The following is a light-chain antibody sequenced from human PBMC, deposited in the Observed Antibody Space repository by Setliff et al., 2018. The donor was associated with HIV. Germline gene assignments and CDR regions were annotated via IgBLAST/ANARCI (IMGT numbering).Light chain of an antibody. CDR2: DVT. Sequence: QSVLTQPASVSGSPGQSITISCTGTSSDVGGYNFVSWYQQHPGKAPKLLIHDVTNRPSGVSNRFSGSKSGNTASLTISGLQVEDEADYYCSSYTTTNTLVFGGGTK. J-gene: IGLJ3*02. CDR1: SSDVGGYNF. CDR3: SSYTTTNTLV. V-gene: IGLV2-14*03.